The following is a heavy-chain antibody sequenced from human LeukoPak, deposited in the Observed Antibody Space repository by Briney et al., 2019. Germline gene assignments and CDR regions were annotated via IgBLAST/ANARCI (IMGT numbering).Heavy chain of an antibody. CDR2: IYYSGST. CDR1: GGSISSYY. CDR3: ARTYGSGSYDDY. V-gene: IGHV4-59*01. Sequence: PSETLSLTCTVSGGSISSYYWSSIRQPPGKGLEWIGYIYYSGSTNYNPSLKSRVTISVDTSKNQFSLKLSSVTAADTAVYYCARTYGSGSYDDYWGQGTLVTVSS. J-gene: IGHJ4*02. D-gene: IGHD3-10*01.